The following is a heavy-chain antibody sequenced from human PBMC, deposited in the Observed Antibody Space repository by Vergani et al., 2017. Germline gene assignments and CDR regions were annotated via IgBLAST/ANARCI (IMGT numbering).Heavy chain of an antibody. CDR2: INPNSGGT. V-gene: IGHV1-2*02. J-gene: IGHJ6*02. CDR1: GYTFTSYY. D-gene: IGHD6-13*01. Sequence: QVQLVQSGAEVKKPGASVKVSCKASGYTFTSYYMHWVRQAPGQGLEWMGWINPNSGGTNYAQKFQGRVTMTRDTSISTAYMELSRLRSDDTAVYYCAKIAYPGIAAAGSHYYYYYGMDVWGQGTTVTVAS. CDR3: AKIAYPGIAAAGSHYYYYYGMDV.